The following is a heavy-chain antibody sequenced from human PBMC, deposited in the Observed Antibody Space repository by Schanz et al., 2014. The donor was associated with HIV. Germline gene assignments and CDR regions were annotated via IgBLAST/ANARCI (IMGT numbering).Heavy chain of an antibody. J-gene: IGHJ4*02. V-gene: IGHV4-34*01. D-gene: IGHD3-16*02. Sequence: QVRLQPWGAGLLKPSETLTLTCAVYGESFSGHFWTWIRQAPEKGLEWIGEINSSGPTNYNPSLKGRAPFSGDISKQQTPRRLSFVTAADTAVYFCARTLRSPDSLWGNYRTPRGTAFDSWGQGGLVTVSS. CDR2: INSSGPT. CDR1: GESFSGHF. CDR3: ARTLRSPDSLWGNYRTPRGTAFDS.